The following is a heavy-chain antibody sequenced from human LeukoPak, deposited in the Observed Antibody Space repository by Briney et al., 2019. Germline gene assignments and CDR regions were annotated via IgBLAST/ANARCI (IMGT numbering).Heavy chain of an antibody. CDR2: IYSGGST. D-gene: IGHD6-13*01. CDR3: AREGIAAAGTSYYYGMDV. J-gene: IGHJ6*02. Sequence: GGSLRLSCAASGFTVSSNYMSWVRQAPGKGLEWVSVIYSGGSTYYADSVKGRFTISRDNSKNTLYLQMNSLRAEDTAVYYCAREGIAAAGTSYYYGMDVWGQGTTVTVSS. CDR1: GFTVSSNY. V-gene: IGHV3-66*01.